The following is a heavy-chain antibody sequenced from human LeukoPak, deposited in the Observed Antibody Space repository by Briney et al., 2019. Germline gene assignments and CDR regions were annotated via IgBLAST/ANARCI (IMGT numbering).Heavy chain of an antibody. CDR2: INSEGSST. CDR3: ARAYCGSDCYSRAMDY. CDR1: GFTFTSHW. D-gene: IGHD2-21*02. J-gene: IGHJ4*02. Sequence: YPGGSLRLSCAASGFTFTSHWMHWVRQAPGKGLAWVARINSEGSSTSYADSVKGRFTISRDNAKNTLYLQMSSLRAEHTAVYYCARAYCGSDCYSRAMDYWGQGTLVTVSS. V-gene: IGHV3-74*01.